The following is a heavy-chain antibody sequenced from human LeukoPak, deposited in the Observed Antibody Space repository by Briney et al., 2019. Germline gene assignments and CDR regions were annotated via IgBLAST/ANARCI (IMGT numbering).Heavy chain of an antibody. D-gene: IGHD5-12*01. CDR3: AIVDIVATTDYFDY. J-gene: IGHJ4*02. V-gene: IGHV4-34*01. Sequence: SETLSLTCAVYGGSFSGYYWSWIRQPPGKGLEWIGEINHSGSTNYNPSLKRRVTISVDTSKNQFSLKLSSVTAADTAVYYCAIVDIVATTDYFDYWGQGTLVTVSS. CDR2: INHSGST. CDR1: GGSFSGYY.